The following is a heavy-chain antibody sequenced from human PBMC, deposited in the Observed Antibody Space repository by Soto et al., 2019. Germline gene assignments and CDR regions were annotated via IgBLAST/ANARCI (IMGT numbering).Heavy chain of an antibody. J-gene: IGHJ4*02. D-gene: IGHD3-22*01. CDR1: GFTFSSYA. Sequence: HPGGSLRLSCAASGFTFSSYAMSWVRQAPGKGLEWVSAISGSGGSTYYADSVKGRFTISRDNSKNTLYLQMNSLRAEDTAVYYCAKSGYYYDSSGYYYVDDPVYYFDYWGQGTLVTVSS. CDR2: ISGSGGST. CDR3: AKSGYYYDSSGYYYVDDPVYYFDY. V-gene: IGHV3-23*01.